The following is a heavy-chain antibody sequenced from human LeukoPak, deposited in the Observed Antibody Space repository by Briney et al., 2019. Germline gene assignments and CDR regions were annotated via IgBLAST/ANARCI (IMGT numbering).Heavy chain of an antibody. V-gene: IGHV3-23*01. CDR3: AKVLWGSGYYFDY. J-gene: IGHJ4*02. Sequence: GGSLRLSCAASGFTFSSYGMSWVRQAPGKGLEWVSAISGSGGSTYYADSVKGRFTISRDNSKNTLYLQMNSLRAEDTAVYYCAKVLWGSGYYFDYWGQGTLVTVSS. D-gene: IGHD3-16*01. CDR2: ISGSGGST. CDR1: GFTFSSYG.